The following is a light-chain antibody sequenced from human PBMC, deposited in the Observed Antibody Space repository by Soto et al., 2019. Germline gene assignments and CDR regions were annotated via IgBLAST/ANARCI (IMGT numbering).Light chain of an antibody. Sequence: QSVLTQPPSASGSPGQSVTISCTGTSSDIGGYDHVSWYRQDPGKAPKVMIYEVTKRPSGVPDRFSGSKAGNTASLTVFGLQAEDEANYYCGSFAGPVWVFGGGTQLTV. CDR1: SSDIGGYDH. CDR2: EVT. V-gene: IGLV2-8*01. J-gene: IGLJ3*02. CDR3: GSFAGPVWV.